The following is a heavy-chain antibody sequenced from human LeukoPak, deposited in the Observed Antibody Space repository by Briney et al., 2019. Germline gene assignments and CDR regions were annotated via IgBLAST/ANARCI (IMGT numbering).Heavy chain of an antibody. V-gene: IGHV1-8*01. J-gene: IGHJ4*02. D-gene: IGHD6-13*01. Sequence: ASVTVSCKASGYTFTSYDINWVRQATGQGLEWMGWMNPNSGNTGYAQKFQGRVTMTRNTSIRTAYMELSSLRSEDTAVYYCARVKLAAAGRVFDDWGQGTLVTVSS. CDR2: MNPNSGNT. CDR3: ARVKLAAAGRVFDD. CDR1: GYTFTSYD.